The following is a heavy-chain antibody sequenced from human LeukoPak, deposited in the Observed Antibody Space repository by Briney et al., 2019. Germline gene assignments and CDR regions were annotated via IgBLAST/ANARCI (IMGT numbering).Heavy chain of an antibody. Sequence: PSETLSLTCAVYGGSFSGYYWSWIRQPPGKGLEWIGEINHSGSTNYNPSLKSRVTISVDTSKNQFSLKLSSVAAADTAVYYCARDVLVRWGTDYWGQGTLVTVSS. J-gene: IGHJ4*02. V-gene: IGHV4-34*01. CDR1: GGSFSGYY. D-gene: IGHD6-13*01. CDR2: INHSGST. CDR3: ARDVLVRWGTDY.